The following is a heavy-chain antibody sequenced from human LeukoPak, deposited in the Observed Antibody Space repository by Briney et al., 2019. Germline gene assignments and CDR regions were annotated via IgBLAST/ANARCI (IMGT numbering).Heavy chain of an antibody. CDR2: MSGSGGKT. Sequence: SGGSLRLSCAASGFTFSGYAMSWDRQAPGKGLEWVSAMSGSGGKTYSADPVKGRFSISRDNSKNTLHLQMNSLRAEDTAVYYYAKGALHYYDASGYNYFDYWGRGTLVTVSS. D-gene: IGHD3-22*01. CDR1: GFTFSGYA. V-gene: IGHV3-23*01. J-gene: IGHJ4*02. CDR3: AKGALHYYDASGYNYFDY.